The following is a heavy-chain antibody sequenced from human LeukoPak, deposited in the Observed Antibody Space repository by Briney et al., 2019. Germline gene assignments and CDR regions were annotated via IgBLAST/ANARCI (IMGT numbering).Heavy chain of an antibody. D-gene: IGHD3-10*01. J-gene: IGHJ4*02. Sequence: PGGSLRLSCAASGFTVSSNYMSWVRQAPGKGLEWVSVIYSGGSTYYADSVKGRFTISRDNSKNTLYLQMNSLRAEDTAVYYCARHRLLWFGGYFDYWGQGTLVTVSS. CDR1: GFTVSSNY. CDR3: ARHRLLWFGGYFDY. V-gene: IGHV3-66*04. CDR2: IYSGGST.